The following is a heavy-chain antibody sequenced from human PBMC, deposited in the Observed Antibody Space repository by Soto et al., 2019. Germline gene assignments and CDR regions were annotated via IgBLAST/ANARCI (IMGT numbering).Heavy chain of an antibody. CDR3: AREAINISGYSRYFQH. J-gene: IGHJ1*01. CDR2: INPSGGST. D-gene: IGHD3-22*01. CDR1: GYTFTHYH. V-gene: IGHV1-46*01. Sequence: ASVKVSCKASGYTFTHYHVYWVRQAPGRGLEWLGMINPSGGSTTYAQNLQGRVSMTRDTSTNTVYMELSSLRSEDTAVYYCAREAINISGYSRYFQHWGQDTLVTVSS.